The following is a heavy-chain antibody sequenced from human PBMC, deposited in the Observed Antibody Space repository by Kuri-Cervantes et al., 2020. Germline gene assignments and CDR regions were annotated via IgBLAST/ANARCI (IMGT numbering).Heavy chain of an antibody. J-gene: IGHJ3*02. V-gene: IGHV4-59*01. D-gene: IGHD2-15*01. Sequence: SETLSLTCTVSGGSISSYYWSWIRQPPGKGVEWIGYIYYRGSTNYNPSLKSRVTLSVDTSKNQVSLKLSSVTAADTAVYYCARAFKPPVGLLRACAAFDIWGQGTMVTVSS. CDR2: IYYRGST. CDR3: ARAFKPPVGLLRACAAFDI. CDR1: GGSISSYY.